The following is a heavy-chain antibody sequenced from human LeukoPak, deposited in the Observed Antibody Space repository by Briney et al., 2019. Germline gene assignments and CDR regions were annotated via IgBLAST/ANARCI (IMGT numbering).Heavy chain of an antibody. CDR3: ARAFTTMTPRFDY. D-gene: IGHD3-22*01. Sequence: GGSLRLSCAASGFTSSNYAMSWVRQAPGKGLEWVSAISGSGSNTYYADSVKGRFTISRDNSKNTLYLQMNSLRAEDTAMYYCARAFTTMTPRFDYWGQGTLVTVSS. CDR2: ISGSGSNT. CDR1: GFTSSNYA. J-gene: IGHJ4*02. V-gene: IGHV3-23*01.